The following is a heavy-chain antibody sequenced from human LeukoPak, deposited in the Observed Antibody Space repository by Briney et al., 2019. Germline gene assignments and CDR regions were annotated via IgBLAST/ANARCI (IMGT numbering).Heavy chain of an antibody. V-gene: IGHV4-4*07. CDR3: ARERRLLRGDAFDV. D-gene: IGHD4-23*01. Sequence: KPSETLSLTCSVSGGSLNTYYWSWIRQPAGKGLEWIGRIYISGNTNYNPSLQSRVTMSVATSKNQFSLKVSSVTAADTAVYYCARERRLLRGDAFDVWGQGTRVTVSS. CDR2: IYISGNT. CDR1: GGSLNTYY. J-gene: IGHJ3*01.